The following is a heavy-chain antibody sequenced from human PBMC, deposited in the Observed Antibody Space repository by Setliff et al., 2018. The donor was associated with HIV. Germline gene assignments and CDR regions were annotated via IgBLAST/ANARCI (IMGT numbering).Heavy chain of an antibody. CDR2: INTNTGNP. D-gene: IGHD3-9*01. Sequence: ASVKVSCKASGNTFTNYAMNWVRQAPGQGLEWMGWINTNTGNPMYAQGFTGRFVFSLDALKGRFTMSRDNAKNSLFLQMTSLRADDTAVYYCARDGPTGWDAFDVWGQGTMVTVSS. CDR3: LRADDTAVYYCARDGPTGWDAFDV. J-gene: IGHJ3*01. CDR1: GNTFTNYA. V-gene: IGHV7-4-1*04.